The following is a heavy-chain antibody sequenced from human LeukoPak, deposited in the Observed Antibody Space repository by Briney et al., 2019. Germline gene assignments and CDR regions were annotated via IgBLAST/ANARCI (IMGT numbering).Heavy chain of an antibody. Sequence: GSLRLSCAASGFTFSDYYMSWIRQPPGKGLEWIGEINHSGSTNYNPSLKSRVTISVDTSKNQSSLKLSSVTAADTAVYYCARAGGYSYGHPFDYWGQGTLVTVSS. CDR2: INHSGST. V-gene: IGHV4-34*01. CDR3: ARAGGYSYGHPFDY. J-gene: IGHJ4*02. CDR1: GFTFSDYY. D-gene: IGHD5-18*01.